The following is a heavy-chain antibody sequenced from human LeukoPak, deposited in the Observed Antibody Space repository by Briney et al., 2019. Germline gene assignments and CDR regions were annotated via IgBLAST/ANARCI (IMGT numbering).Heavy chain of an antibody. CDR1: GFTFSSYG. CDR2: ISSSSSYI. D-gene: IGHD3-10*01. CDR3: ARDTYLWFGESNDYMDV. J-gene: IGHJ6*03. Sequence: GGSLRLSCAASGFTFSSYGMHWVRQAPGKGLEWVSSISSSSSYIYYADSVKGRFTISRDNAKNSLYLQMNSLRAEDTAVYYCARDTYLWFGESNDYMDVWGKGTTVTVSS. V-gene: IGHV3-21*01.